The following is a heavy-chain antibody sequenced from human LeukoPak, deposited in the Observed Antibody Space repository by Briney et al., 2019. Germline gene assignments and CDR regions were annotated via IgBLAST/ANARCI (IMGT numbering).Heavy chain of an antibody. V-gene: IGHV4-30-4*08. D-gene: IGHD4-17*01. CDR2: IYYSGST. CDR1: GGSISSGDYY. Sequence: PSQTLSLTCTVSGGSISSGDYYWSWIRQPPGKGLEWIGYIYYSGSTYYNPSLKSRVTISVDTFKNQFSLKLGSVTAADTAVYYCARAPSDYGDYEMVDYWGQGTLVTVSS. CDR3: ARAPSDYGDYEMVDY. J-gene: IGHJ4*02.